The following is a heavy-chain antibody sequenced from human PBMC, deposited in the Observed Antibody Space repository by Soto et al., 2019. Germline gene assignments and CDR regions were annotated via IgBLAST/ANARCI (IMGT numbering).Heavy chain of an antibody. CDR2: IYYSGST. Sequence: SETLSLTCTVSGGSISSYYWSWIRQPPGKGLEWIGYIYYSGSTNYNPSLKSRVTISVDTSKNQFSLKLSSVTAADTAVYYCARAPRYYDILTGYYTPYYMDVWGKGTTVTVSS. D-gene: IGHD3-9*01. CDR1: GGSISSYY. CDR3: ARAPRYYDILTGYYTPYYMDV. J-gene: IGHJ6*03. V-gene: IGHV4-59*01.